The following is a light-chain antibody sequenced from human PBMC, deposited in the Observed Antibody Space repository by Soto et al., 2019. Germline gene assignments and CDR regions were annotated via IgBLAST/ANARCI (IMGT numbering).Light chain of an antibody. J-gene: IGLJ3*02. CDR1: SSDIGGYNY. CDR3: TSYTSTSSTLV. Sequence: QFVLTQPASVSGSPGQSITISCTGTSSDIGGYNYVSWFQQHPGKAPKLMIYEVTNRPSGVSNRFSGSKSGNTASLTISGLQAEDEADYYCTSYTSTSSTLVFGGGTKVTVL. CDR2: EVT. V-gene: IGLV2-14*01.